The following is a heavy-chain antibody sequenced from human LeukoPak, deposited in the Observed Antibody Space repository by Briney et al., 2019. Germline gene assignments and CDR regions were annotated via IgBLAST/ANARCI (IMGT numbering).Heavy chain of an antibody. D-gene: IGHD3-10*01. V-gene: IGHV4-31*03. Sequence: SETLSLTCIVSGDSISTGGYYWSWIRHHPRKGLEWIGYIHNNGMTYYNPSLTGRVTMSMDTSENQYSLNVSSVSAADTAVYYCARDLNGSESYSFDSWGLGTLVTVIS. CDR2: IHNNGMT. CDR1: GDSISTGGYY. J-gene: IGHJ4*02. CDR3: ARDLNGSESYSFDS.